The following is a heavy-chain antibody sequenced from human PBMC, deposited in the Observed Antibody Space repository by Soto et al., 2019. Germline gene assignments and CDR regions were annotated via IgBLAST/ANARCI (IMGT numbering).Heavy chain of an antibody. J-gene: IGHJ4*02. CDR2: IYSGGST. D-gene: IGHD3-3*01. Sequence: EVQLVETGGGLIQPGGSLRLSCAASGFTVSSNYMSWVRQAPGKGLEWVSVIYSGGSTYYADSVKGRFTISRDNSKNTQYLQMNSRRAEDTAVYYCARDMRSGDYTYWGQGTLGTVSP. V-gene: IGHV3-53*02. CDR1: GFTVSSNY. CDR3: ARDMRSGDYTY.